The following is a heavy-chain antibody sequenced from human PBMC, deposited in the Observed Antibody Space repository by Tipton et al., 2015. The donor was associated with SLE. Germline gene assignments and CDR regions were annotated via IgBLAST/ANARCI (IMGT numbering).Heavy chain of an antibody. CDR1: GNTFTSYD. CDR2: MNPNSGNT. D-gene: IGHD1/OR15-1a*01. Sequence: QSGPEVKKPGGSVKVSCKASGNTFTSYDINWVRQATGHGLEWMGWMNPNSGNTGYAQKFQGRVTMTRNTSISTAYMELSSLRSEDTAVYYCARGLGNTGAFDIWGQVTMVTVSS. CDR3: ARGLGNTGAFDI. J-gene: IGHJ3*02. V-gene: IGHV1-8*01.